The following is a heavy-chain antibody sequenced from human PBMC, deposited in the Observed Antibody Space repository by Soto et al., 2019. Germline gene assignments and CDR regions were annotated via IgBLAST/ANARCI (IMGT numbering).Heavy chain of an antibody. D-gene: IGHD3-10*01. CDR3: ARGVYYYGSGSYYNDWFDP. J-gene: IGHJ5*02. CDR2: INHSGST. Sequence: TLSLTCAVYGGSFSGYYWSWIRQPPGKGLEWIGEINHSGSTNYNPSLKSRVTISVDTSKNQFSLKLSSVTAADTAVYYCARGVYYYGSGSYYNDWFDPWGQGTLVTVSS. V-gene: IGHV4-34*01. CDR1: GGSFSGYY.